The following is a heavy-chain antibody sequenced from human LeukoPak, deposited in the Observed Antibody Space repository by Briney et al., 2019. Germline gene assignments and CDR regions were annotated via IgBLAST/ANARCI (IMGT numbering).Heavy chain of an antibody. CDR3: AREWVQVATPSDFYYYYYYMDV. V-gene: IGHV1-69*13. J-gene: IGHJ6*03. Sequence: SVKVSCKASGGTFSSYAISWVRQAPGQGREWMGGIIPIFGTANYAQKFQGRVTITADESTSTAYMELSSLRSEDTAVYYCAREWVQVATPSDFYYYYYYMDVWGKGTTVTISS. CDR2: IIPIFGTA. D-gene: IGHD5-12*01. CDR1: GGTFSSYA.